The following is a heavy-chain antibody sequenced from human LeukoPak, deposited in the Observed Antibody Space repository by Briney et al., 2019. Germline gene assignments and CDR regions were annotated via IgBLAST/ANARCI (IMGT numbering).Heavy chain of an antibody. J-gene: IGHJ4*02. Sequence: GGSLRLSCAASGFTFSSYSMNWVRQAPGKGLEWVSSISSSSSYIYYADSVKGRFTISRDNAKNSLYLQMNSLRAEDTAVYYCARARYFDPDIDYWGQGTPVTVSS. V-gene: IGHV3-21*01. CDR2: ISSSSSYI. CDR1: GFTFSSYS. D-gene: IGHD3-9*01. CDR3: ARARYFDPDIDY.